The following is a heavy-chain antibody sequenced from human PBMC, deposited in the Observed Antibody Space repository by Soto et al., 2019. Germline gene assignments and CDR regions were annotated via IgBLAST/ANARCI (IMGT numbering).Heavy chain of an antibody. CDR1: CGSFSGYY. Sequence: SETLSLTCAVYCGSFSGYYWSWIRQPPGKGLEWIGEINHSGSTNYNPSLKSRVTISVDTSKNQFSLKLSSVTAADTAVYYCARGSWFGPRPLVKKQLPAPYYGMDVWGQGTTVTVSS. D-gene: IGHD3-10*01. CDR3: ARGSWFGPRPLVKKQLPAPYYGMDV. J-gene: IGHJ6*02. V-gene: IGHV4-34*01. CDR2: INHSGST.